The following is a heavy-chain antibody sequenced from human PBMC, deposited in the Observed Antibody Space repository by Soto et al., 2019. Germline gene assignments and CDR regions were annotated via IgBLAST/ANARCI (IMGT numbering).Heavy chain of an antibody. D-gene: IGHD4-17*01. Sequence: PSETLSLTYTVSGGSISSGGYYWIWIRQQPGKGQEWIGYIYYSGSTYYNPSLKSRVTISVDTSKNQFSLKLSSVTAADTAVYYCARGRHYGDEYYYYYYMDVWGKGTTVTVSS. CDR1: GGSISSGGYY. J-gene: IGHJ6*03. V-gene: IGHV4-31*03. CDR2: IYYSGST. CDR3: ARGRHYGDEYYYYYYMDV.